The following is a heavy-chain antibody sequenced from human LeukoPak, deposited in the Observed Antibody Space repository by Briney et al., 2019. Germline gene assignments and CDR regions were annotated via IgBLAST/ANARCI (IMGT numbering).Heavy chain of an antibody. CDR1: GGSVSSGTHY. CDR2: IYSSGST. V-gene: IGHV4-61*01. J-gene: IGHJ4*02. Sequence: SETLPLTCTVSGGSVSSGTHYWSWIRQPPGKGLEWIGYIYSSGSTNYNPSLKSRVTISLDTSKNQFSLKLTSVTAADTAVYYCAGVWPTFDYWGQGTMVTVSS. CDR3: AGVWPTFDY. D-gene: IGHD6-13*01.